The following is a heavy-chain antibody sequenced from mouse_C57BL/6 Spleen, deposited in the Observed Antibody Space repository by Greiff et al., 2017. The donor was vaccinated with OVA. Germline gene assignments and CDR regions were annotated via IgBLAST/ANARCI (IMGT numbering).Heavy chain of an antibody. CDR1: GFTFTDYY. J-gene: IGHJ4*01. V-gene: IGHV7-3*01. D-gene: IGHD2-1*01. Sequence: EVMLVESGGGLVQPGGSLSLSCAASGFTFTDYYMSWVRQPPGKALEWLGFIRNKANGYSSEYSASVKGRFTISRDNSPSNLYFHMNALRAENSATDYCAGCGGNPYYSMDYWGKGTSVTVSS. CDR3: AGCGGNPYYSMDY. CDR2: IRNKANGYSS.